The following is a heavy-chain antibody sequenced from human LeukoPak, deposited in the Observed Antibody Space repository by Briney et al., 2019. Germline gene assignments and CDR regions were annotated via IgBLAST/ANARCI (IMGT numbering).Heavy chain of an antibody. J-gene: IGHJ6*04. Sequence: PSQTLSLTCSVSSGSISSGDYNWSWIRQPAGKGLEWIGRIYTSGTTNYNPSLKSRVTISIDRSKNQFSLNLSSVTAADTAVYCCARAVFMRDHLDVWGKGTTVTVSS. CDR1: SGSISSGDYN. D-gene: IGHD1-14*01. V-gene: IGHV4-61*02. CDR3: ARAVFMRDHLDV. CDR2: IYTSGTT.